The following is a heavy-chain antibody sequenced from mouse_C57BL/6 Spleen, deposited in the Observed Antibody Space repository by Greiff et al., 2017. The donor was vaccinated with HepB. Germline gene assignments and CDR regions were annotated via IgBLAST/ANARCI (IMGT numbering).Heavy chain of an antibody. CDR3: ASYYYGSWYFDV. D-gene: IGHD1-1*01. J-gene: IGHJ1*03. V-gene: IGHV3-6*01. CDR2: ISYDGSN. CDR1: GYSITSGYY. Sequence: EVHLVESGPGLVKPSQSLSLTCSVTGYSITSGYYWNWIRQFPGNKLEWMGYISYDGSNNYNPSLKNRISITRDTSKNQFFLKLNSVTTEDTATYYCASYYYGSWYFDVWGTGTTVTVSS.